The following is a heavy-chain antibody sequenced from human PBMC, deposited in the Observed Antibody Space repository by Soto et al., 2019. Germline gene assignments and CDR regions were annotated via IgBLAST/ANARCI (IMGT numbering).Heavy chain of an antibody. D-gene: IGHD4-17*01. Sequence: QVQLVQSGAEVKKPGASVKVSCKASGHTFTSYGISWVRQAPGQGLEWMGWISAYNGNTNYAQKLQGRVTMTTDTSTSTAYMELRSLRSDDTAVYYCARDTDYSDPIYYYYYGMDVWGQGTTVTVSS. CDR1: GHTFTSYG. CDR3: ARDTDYSDPIYYYYYGMDV. CDR2: ISAYNGNT. V-gene: IGHV1-18*01. J-gene: IGHJ6*02.